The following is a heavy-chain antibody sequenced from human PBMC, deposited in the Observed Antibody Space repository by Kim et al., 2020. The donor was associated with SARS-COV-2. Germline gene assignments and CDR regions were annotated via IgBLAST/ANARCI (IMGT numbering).Heavy chain of an antibody. J-gene: IGHJ4*02. V-gene: IGHV4-39*01. CDR1: GGSISSSSYY. Sequence: SETLSLTCTVSGGSISSSSYYWGWIRQPPGKGLEWIGSIYYSGSTYYNPSLKSRVTISVDTSKNPFSLKLSSVTAAATAVYYCARHLVCFGELRAVDYWGQGTLLTVSS. CDR2: IYYSGST. CDR3: ARHLVCFGELRAVDY. D-gene: IGHD3-10*01.